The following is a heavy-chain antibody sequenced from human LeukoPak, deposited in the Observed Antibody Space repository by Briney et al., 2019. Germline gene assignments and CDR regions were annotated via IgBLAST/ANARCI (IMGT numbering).Heavy chain of an antibody. V-gene: IGHV3-64*04. CDR2: ISDSGGST. J-gene: IGHJ4*02. D-gene: IGHD1-26*01. CDR1: GFPFSSYA. Sequence: GGSLRLSCSASGFPFSSYAMHWVRQAPGKGLEYVSAISDSGGSTYYADSVKGRFTISRDNSKNTLYLQMNSLRAEDTAVYYCATDNFSGAYGYWGQGTLVTVSS. CDR3: ATDNFSGAYGY.